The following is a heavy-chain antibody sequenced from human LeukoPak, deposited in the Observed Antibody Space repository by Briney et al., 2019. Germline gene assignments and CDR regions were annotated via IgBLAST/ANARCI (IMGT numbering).Heavy chain of an antibody. CDR1: RFTFSSYG. V-gene: IGHV3-30*02. J-gene: IGHJ4*02. CDR2: IQYDGSNE. CDR3: ARGAHKRDDYGGFFDY. Sequence: GGSLRLSCAASRFTFSSYGMHWVRQAPGKGLEWVAYIQYDGSNEQYADSVKGRFTISRDNSKNTLYVQMNSLRAEDTAVYYCARGAHKRDDYGGFFDYWGQGTLVTVSS. D-gene: IGHD4-23*01.